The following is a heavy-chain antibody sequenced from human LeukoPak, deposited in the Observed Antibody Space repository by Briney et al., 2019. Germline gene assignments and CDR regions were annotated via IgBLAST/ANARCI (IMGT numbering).Heavy chain of an antibody. D-gene: IGHD4/OR15-4a*01. J-gene: IGHJ4*02. Sequence: GGSLRLSCVVSGFTFSDYAMSWVRQAPEKGLDWVSVISGSAHKIRYADSVKGRFTISRDNAKNSLYLEMNSLRDEDTAVYYCARDLAWGAYWGQGTLATVSS. CDR1: GFTFSDYA. V-gene: IGHV3-23*01. CDR3: ARDLAWGAY. CDR2: ISGSAHKI.